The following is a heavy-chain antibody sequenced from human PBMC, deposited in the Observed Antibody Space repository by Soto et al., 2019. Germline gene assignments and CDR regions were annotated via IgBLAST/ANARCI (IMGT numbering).Heavy chain of an antibody. J-gene: IGHJ2*01. CDR3: ARAPTPIVVVPAAMGLWYFDL. D-gene: IGHD2-2*01. Sequence: GASVKVSCKASGGTFSSYAISWVRQAPGQGLEWMGGIIPIFGTANYAQKFQGRVTITADESTSTAYMELSSLRSEDTAVYYCARAPTPIVVVPAAMGLWYFDLWGRGTLVTVSS. CDR2: IIPIFGTA. V-gene: IGHV1-69*13. CDR1: GGTFSSYA.